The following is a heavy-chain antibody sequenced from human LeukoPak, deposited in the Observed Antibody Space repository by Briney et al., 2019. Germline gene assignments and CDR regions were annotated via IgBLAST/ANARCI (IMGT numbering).Heavy chain of an antibody. Sequence: GGSLRLSCAASGFTFSSYAMSWVRQAPGKGLEWVSAISGSGGSTYYADSVKGRFTISRDNSKNTLHLQMNSLRAEDTAIYYCAKQAYDSPRTDFDYWGQGTLVTVSS. V-gene: IGHV3-23*01. D-gene: IGHD3-22*01. CDR2: ISGSGGST. CDR1: GFTFSSYA. CDR3: AKQAYDSPRTDFDY. J-gene: IGHJ4*02.